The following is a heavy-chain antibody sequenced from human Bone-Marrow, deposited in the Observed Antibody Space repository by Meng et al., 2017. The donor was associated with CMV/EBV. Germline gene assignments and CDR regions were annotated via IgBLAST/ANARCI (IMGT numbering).Heavy chain of an antibody. V-gene: IGHV5-51*01. CDR3: ARHRRAIAAEDS. D-gene: IGHD6-25*01. CDR1: GYSFTSYW. CDR2: IYPGDSDT. J-gene: IGHJ4*02. Sequence: GEALKISCKGSGYSFTSYWIGWVRQMPGKGLEWMGIIYPGDSDTRYSPSFQGQVTILADKSINTAYLQWSNLKAPDTAMYYCARHRRAIAAEDSWGQGTLVTASS.